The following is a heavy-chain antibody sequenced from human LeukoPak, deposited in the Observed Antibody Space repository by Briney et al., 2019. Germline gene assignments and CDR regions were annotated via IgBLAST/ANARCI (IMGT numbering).Heavy chain of an antibody. J-gene: IGHJ3*02. CDR3: ARRQYSSSWSSDAFDI. Sequence: KPGESLKISCKGSGYSFTSYWIGWVRQMPGKGLEWMGIIYPGESDTRYSPSFQGQVTISADKSISTAYLQWSSLKASDTAMYYCARRQYSSSWSSDAFDIWGQGTMVTVSS. V-gene: IGHV5-51*03. CDR1: GYSFTSYW. D-gene: IGHD6-13*01. CDR2: IYPGESDT.